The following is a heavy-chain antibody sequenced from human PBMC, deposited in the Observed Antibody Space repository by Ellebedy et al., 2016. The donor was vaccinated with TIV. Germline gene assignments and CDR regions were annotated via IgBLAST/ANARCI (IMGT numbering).Heavy chain of an antibody. CDR1: GYSFTSYW. Sequence: GESLKISXKGSGYSFTSYWIGWVRQMPGKGLEWMGIIYPGDSDTRYSPSFQGQVTISADKSISTAYLQWSSLKASDTAMYYCASVRGYSYGYYYFDYWGQGTLVTVSS. D-gene: IGHD5-18*01. CDR3: ASVRGYSYGYYYFDY. CDR2: IYPGDSDT. V-gene: IGHV5-51*01. J-gene: IGHJ4*02.